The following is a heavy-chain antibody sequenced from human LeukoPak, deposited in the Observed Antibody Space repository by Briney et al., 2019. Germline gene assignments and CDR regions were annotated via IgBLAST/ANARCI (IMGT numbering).Heavy chain of an antibody. Sequence: PSETLSLTCAVYGGSFSGYYWSWIRQPPGKGLEWTGEINHSGSTIYNPSLKSRVTISLDTSKNQLSLTLNSVTAADTAVYYCARNMAYWGQGTLVTVSS. CDR1: GGSFSGYY. D-gene: IGHD2/OR15-2a*01. CDR3: ARNMAY. CDR2: INHSGST. V-gene: IGHV4-34*01. J-gene: IGHJ4*02.